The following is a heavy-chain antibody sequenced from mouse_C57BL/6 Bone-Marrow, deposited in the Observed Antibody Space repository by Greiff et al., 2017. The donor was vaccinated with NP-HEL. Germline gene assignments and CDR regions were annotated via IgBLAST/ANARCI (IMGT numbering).Heavy chain of an antibody. CDR1: GYTFTSYW. Sequence: VQLQQPGAELVKPGASVKLSCKASGYTFTSYWMHWVKQRPGQGLEWIGMIHPNSGSTNYNEKFKSKATLTVDKSSSTAYMQLSSLTSEDSAVYCGARPPIYYDFDYWGQGTTLTVSS. CDR2: IHPNSGST. V-gene: IGHV1-64*01. J-gene: IGHJ2*01. CDR3: ARPPIYYDFDY. D-gene: IGHD2-4*01.